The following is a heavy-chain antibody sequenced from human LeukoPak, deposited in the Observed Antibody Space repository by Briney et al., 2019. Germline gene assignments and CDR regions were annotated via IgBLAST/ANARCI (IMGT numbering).Heavy chain of an antibody. CDR3: AKAIYDSSGYYDY. J-gene: IGHJ4*02. D-gene: IGHD3-22*01. CDR1: GFTFSSSA. CDR2: ISDSGGST. V-gene: IGHV3-23*01. Sequence: PGGSLRLSCAASGFTFSSSAMSWVRQAPGKGLEWVSGISDSGGSTYYADSVKGRFTISRDNSKNTLYLQMNSLRAEDTAVYYCAKAIYDSSGYYDYWGQGTLVTVSS.